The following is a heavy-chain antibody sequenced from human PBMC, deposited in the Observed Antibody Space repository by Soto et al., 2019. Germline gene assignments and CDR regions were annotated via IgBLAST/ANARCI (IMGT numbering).Heavy chain of an antibody. CDR3: ARQGGTYYDFWSGYPDRYYYYGMDV. V-gene: IGHV4-39*01. CDR1: GGSISSNSYY. J-gene: IGHJ6*02. Sequence: SETLSLTCTVSGGSISSNSYYWGWIRQPPGKGLEWIGSIYYSGSTYYNPSLKSRVTISVDTSKNQFSLKLSSVTAADTAVYYCARQGGTYYDFWSGYPDRYYYYGMDVWGQGTTVTVSS. CDR2: IYYSGST. D-gene: IGHD3-3*01.